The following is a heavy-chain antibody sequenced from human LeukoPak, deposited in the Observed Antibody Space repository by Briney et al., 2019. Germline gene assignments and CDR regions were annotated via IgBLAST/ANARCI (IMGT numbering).Heavy chain of an antibody. J-gene: IGHJ4*02. D-gene: IGHD3-16*02. V-gene: IGHV7-4-1*02. CDR2: IHPSTGNP. Sequence: ASVTVSCKASGYTFTSYDINWVRQATGQGLEWMGWIHPSTGNPTYAQGFTGRFVFSLDTSVSTAYLQISSLKAEDTAVYYCARAFQHLGELSLPNYWGQGTLVTVSS. CDR1: GYTFTSYD. CDR3: ARAFQHLGELSLPNY.